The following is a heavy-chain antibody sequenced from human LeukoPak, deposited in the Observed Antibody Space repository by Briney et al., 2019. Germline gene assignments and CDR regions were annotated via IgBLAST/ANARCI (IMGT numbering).Heavy chain of an antibody. V-gene: IGHV1-8*01. D-gene: IGHD6-13*01. J-gene: IGHJ4*02. CDR2: MNPNSGNT. CDR1: GYTFTSYD. Sequence: ASVKVSCKASGYTFTSYDINWVRQATGQGLEWMGWMNPNSGNTGYAQKFQGRVTMTRNTSISTAYIELSSLRSEDTAVYYCARGRAAAGTRDFDYWGQGTLVTVSS. CDR3: ARGRAAAGTRDFDY.